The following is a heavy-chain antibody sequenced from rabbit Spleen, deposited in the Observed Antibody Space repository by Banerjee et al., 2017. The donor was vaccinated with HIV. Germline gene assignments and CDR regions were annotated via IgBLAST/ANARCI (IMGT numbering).Heavy chain of an antibody. CDR1: GFSFSSSYD. V-gene: IGHV1S45*01. Sequence: QEQLVESGGGLVKPGASLTLTCTASGFSFSSSYDMSWVRQAPGKGLEWIGFIYTGNGKNYYASWAKGQFPISKSSSTSITLQLESMTAAGADTYFCASDSDYYNYVTRYFNLWGPGTLVTVS. D-gene: IGHD1-1*01. J-gene: IGHJ4*01. CDR2: IYTGNGKN. CDR3: ASDSDYYNYVTRYFNL.